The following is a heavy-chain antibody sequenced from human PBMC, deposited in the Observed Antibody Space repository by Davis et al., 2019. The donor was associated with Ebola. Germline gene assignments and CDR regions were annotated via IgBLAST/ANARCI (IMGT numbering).Heavy chain of an antibody. D-gene: IGHD2-15*01. CDR1: GYTFTSYA. J-gene: IGHJ4*02. V-gene: IGHV1-3*01. Sequence: AASVKVSCKASGYTFTSYAMHWVRQAPGQRLEWMGWINAGNGNTKYSQKFQGRVTMTTDTSTSTAYMELRSLRSDDTAVYYCARAVVVVAAYYFDYWGQGTLVTVSS. CDR2: INAGNGNT. CDR3: ARAVVVVAAYYFDY.